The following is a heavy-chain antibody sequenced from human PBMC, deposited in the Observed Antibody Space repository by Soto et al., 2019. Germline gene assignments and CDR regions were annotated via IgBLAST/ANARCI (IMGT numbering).Heavy chain of an antibody. CDR2: TYYRSKWYN. Sequence: SQTLSLTCAISGDSVSSNSAAWNWIRQFPSRGLEWLGRTYYRSKWYNDYAVSVKSRITINPDTSKNQFSLQLNSVTPEDTAVYYCARDEGSGSYYYYYGMDVWGQGTTVTVSS. D-gene: IGHD6-19*01. J-gene: IGHJ6*02. CDR1: GDSVSSNSAA. V-gene: IGHV6-1*01. CDR3: ARDEGSGSYYYYYGMDV.